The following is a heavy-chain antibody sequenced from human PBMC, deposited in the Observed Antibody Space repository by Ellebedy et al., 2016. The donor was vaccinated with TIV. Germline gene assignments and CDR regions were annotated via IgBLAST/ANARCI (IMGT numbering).Heavy chain of an antibody. D-gene: IGHD3-22*01. J-gene: IGHJ4*02. CDR2: INQDGSEQ. Sequence: GESLKISCAASGYTFSGYWMIWVRQAPGKGLEWVANINQDGSEQAYVDSVKGRFTISRDNAKNSLYLQMNSLRAEDTAVYYCASDYYDSPPEGYWGQGTLVTVSS. CDR3: ASDYYDSPPEGY. V-gene: IGHV3-7*01. CDR1: GYTFSGYW.